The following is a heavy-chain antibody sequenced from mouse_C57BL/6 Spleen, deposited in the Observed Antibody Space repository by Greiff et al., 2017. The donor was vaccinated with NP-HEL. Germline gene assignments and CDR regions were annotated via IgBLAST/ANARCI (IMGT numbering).Heavy chain of an antibody. V-gene: IGHV1-80*01. CDR2: IYPGDGDT. D-gene: IGHD1-1*01. CDR3: ARVITAECYLDY. Sequence: QVQLQQSGAELVKPGASVKISCKASGYAFSSYWMNWVKQRPGKGLEWIGQIYPGDGDTNYNGKFKGKATLTVDKSSSTAYMQIRSLNAEDAAVYFCARVITAECYLDYWGQGTTLTVSA. CDR1: GYAFSSYW. J-gene: IGHJ2*01.